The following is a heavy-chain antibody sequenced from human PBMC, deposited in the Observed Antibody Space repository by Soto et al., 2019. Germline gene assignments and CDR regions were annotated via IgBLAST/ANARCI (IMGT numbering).Heavy chain of an antibody. CDR1: GGTFSSYA. CDR2: IIPIFGTA. D-gene: IGHD3-22*01. CDR3: ARDRLGYYYDSSGYLINYYYYYGMDV. J-gene: IGHJ6*02. V-gene: IGHV1-69*13. Sequence: ASVKVSCKASGGTFSSYAIGWVRQAPGQGLEWMGGIIPIFGTANYAQKFQGRVTITADESTSTAYMELSSLRSEDTAVYYCARDRLGYYYDSSGYLINYYYYYGMDVWGQGTTVTVSS.